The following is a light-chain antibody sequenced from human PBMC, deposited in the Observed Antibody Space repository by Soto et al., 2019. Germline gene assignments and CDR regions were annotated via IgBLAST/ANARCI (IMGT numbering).Light chain of an antibody. J-gene: IGKJ4*01. CDR1: QGTSSY. V-gene: IGKV1-9*01. Sequence: IQFTQSPSSLSASFGNKVTITFPASQGTSSYLAWYQQKPGKAPKLLIYAASTLQSGVPSRFSGSGSGTDFTLTISSLQPEDFATYYCQQLNSYPRLTFGGGTKVDIK. CDR2: AAS. CDR3: QQLNSYPRLT.